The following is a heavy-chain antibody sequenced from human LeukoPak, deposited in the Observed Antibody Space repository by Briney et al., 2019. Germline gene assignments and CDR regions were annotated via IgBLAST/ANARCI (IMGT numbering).Heavy chain of an antibody. D-gene: IGHD3-22*01. CDR3: ARRGAYDSSEGDGYFDY. J-gene: IGHJ4*02. CDR1: GFTFDDYG. Sequence: GGSLRLSCAASGFTFDDYGMSWVRQAPGKGPEWVSGINWNGGSTGYADSVKGRSTISRDNAKNSLYLQMNSLRAEDTALYYCARRGAYDSSEGDGYFDYWGQGTLVTVSS. V-gene: IGHV3-20*04. CDR2: INWNGGST.